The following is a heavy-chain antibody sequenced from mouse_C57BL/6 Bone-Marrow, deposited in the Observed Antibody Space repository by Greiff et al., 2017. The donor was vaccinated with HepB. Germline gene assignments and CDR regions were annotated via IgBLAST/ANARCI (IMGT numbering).Heavy chain of an antibody. CDR1: GYSFTGYY. CDR3: ALIYYYGSSSSRFDY. V-gene: IGHV1-42*01. Sequence: VQLQQSGPELVKPGASVKISCKASGYSFTGYYMNWVKQSPEKSLEWIGEINPSTGGTTYNQKFKAKATLTVDKSSSTAYMQLKSLTSEDSAVYYWALIYYYGSSSSRFDYWGQGTTLTVSS. J-gene: IGHJ2*01. D-gene: IGHD1-1*01. CDR2: INPSTGGT.